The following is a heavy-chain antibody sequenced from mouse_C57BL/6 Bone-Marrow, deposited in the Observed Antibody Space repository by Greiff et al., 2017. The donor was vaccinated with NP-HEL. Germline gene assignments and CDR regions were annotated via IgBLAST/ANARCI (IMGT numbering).Heavy chain of an antibody. Sequence: QVQLQQPGTELVKPGASVKLSCKASGYTFTSYWMHWVKQRPGQGLEWIGNINPSNGGTHYNEKFKSKATLTVDKSSRTAYMQLSSLPSEDSAVYYCATRTVVDPVYAMDDWGQGTSVTVSS. CDR1: GYTFTSYW. D-gene: IGHD1-1*01. CDR3: ATRTVVDPVYAMDD. J-gene: IGHJ4*01. CDR2: INPSNGGT. V-gene: IGHV1-53*01.